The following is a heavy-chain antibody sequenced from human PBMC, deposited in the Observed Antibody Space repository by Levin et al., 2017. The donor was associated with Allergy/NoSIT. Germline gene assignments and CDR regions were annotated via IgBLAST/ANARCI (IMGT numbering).Heavy chain of an antibody. V-gene: IGHV5-51*01. CDR3: VRRRGNSAVDY. CDR2: IYPGDSDT. J-gene: IGHJ4*02. CDR1: GNTLTSYW. Sequence: GESLKISCEVSGNTLTSYWIAWVRQMPGKGLEWMGIIYPGDSDTRYSPSFQGQVTISADKSISTAYLQWSSLKASDTGMYFCVRRRGNSAVDYWGQGTVVTVSS. D-gene: IGHD1-26*01.